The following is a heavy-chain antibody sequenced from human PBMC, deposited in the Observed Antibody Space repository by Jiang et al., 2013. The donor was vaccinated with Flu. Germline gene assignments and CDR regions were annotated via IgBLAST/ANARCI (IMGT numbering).Heavy chain of an antibody. Sequence: YVYWVRQAPGQGLEWMGRINPKSGGTNYAQKFQGRVTMTRDTSISTAYMELYRLRSDDTAVYYCTRAIGGAAAEYDWFDPWGQGTLVTVPS. D-gene: IGHD6-13*01. V-gene: IGHV1-2*06. CDR1: Y. CDR2: INPKSGGT. J-gene: IGHJ5*02. CDR3: TRAIGGAAAEYDWFDP.